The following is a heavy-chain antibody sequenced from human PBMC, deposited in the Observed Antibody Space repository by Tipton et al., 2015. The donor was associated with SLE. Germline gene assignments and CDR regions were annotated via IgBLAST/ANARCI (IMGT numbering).Heavy chain of an antibody. CDR3: ARLTAITIFNNWFDP. V-gene: IGHV4-39*07. Sequence: LRLSCTVSGGSISSSSFYWGWFRQPPGKGLEWIGSIYYSGSTYYNPSPKSRVTISVDTSKNQFSLKLSSVTAADTAVYYCARLTAITIFNNWFDPLGPGTLVTVSS. CDR2: IYYSGST. J-gene: IGHJ5*02. D-gene: IGHD3-9*01. CDR1: GGSISSSSFY.